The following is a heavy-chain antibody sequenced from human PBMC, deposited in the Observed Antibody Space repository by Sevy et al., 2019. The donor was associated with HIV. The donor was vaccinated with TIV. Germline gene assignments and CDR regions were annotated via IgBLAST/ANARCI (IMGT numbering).Heavy chain of an antibody. J-gene: IGHJ3*02. CDR2: ISGSGGST. CDR3: TKVAEDLPFDAFDI. Sequence: GGSLRLSCAASGFTFSSYAMSWVRQAPGKGLEWVSAISGSGGSTYYADSVKGRFTISRDNSKNMQYLQMNSLRAENTAVYYGTKVAEDLPFDAFDIWGQGTMVTVSS. V-gene: IGHV3-23*01. CDR1: GFTFSSYA. D-gene: IGHD2-15*01.